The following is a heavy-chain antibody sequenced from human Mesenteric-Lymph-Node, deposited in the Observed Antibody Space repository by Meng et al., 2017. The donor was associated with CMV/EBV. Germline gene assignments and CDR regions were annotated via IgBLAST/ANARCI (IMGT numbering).Heavy chain of an antibody. D-gene: IGHD6-19*01. CDR1: GGSFSDYY. J-gene: IGHJ4*02. CDR3: ARFSSGWPFDC. V-gene: IGHV4-59*01. Sequence: GSLRLSCTVYGGSFSDYYWAWIRQPPGKGLEWIGYIHYSGSTNNNPSLKSRVTISEDTSKNQISLKLSSVTAADTAVYYCARFSSGWPFDCWGQGTLVTVSS. CDR2: IHYSGST.